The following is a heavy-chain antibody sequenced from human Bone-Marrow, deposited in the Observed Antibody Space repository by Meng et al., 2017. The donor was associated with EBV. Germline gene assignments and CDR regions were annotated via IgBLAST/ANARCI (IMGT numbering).Heavy chain of an antibody. CDR1: GGTFSSYA. V-gene: IGHV1-69*01. Sequence: QGRVVQAGAGVNRPGSSVQVSCKASGGTFSSYAISWVRQAPGQGLEWMGGIIPIFGTANYAQKFQGRVTITADESTSTAYMELSSLRSEDTAVYYCASSIEYSSSSGGRWVFDYWGQGTLVTVSS. CDR2: IIPIFGTA. J-gene: IGHJ4*02. CDR3: ASSIEYSSSSGGRWVFDY. D-gene: IGHD6-6*01.